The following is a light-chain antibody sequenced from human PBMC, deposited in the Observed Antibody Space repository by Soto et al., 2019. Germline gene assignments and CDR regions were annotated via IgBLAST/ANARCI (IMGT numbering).Light chain of an antibody. CDR2: AAS. CDR1: QSISSY. CDR3: QQCYSTPWT. Sequence: DIQMTQSPSSLSASVGDRVTITCRASQSISSYLNWYQQKPGKAPKLLIYAASSLQSGVPSRFSGSGSWTDFILTINSLQPEDFATYYCQQCYSTPWTFGQGPKVDIK. J-gene: IGKJ1*01. V-gene: IGKV1-39*01.